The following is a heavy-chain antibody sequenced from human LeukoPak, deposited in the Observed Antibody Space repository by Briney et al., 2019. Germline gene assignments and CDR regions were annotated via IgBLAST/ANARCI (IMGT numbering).Heavy chain of an antibody. V-gene: IGHV3-48*01. CDR1: EFTFSSYS. CDR3: ARDRGWLRLQEFDY. J-gene: IGHJ4*02. Sequence: HPGGSLRLSCAASEFTFSSYSMNWVRQAPGKGLEWVSYITNSGNSKSYADSVKGRFTISRDEAKNFLYLQMNSLRVEDTAVYYCARDRGWLRLQEFDYWGQGTLVTVSS. D-gene: IGHD5-12*01. CDR2: ITNSGNSK.